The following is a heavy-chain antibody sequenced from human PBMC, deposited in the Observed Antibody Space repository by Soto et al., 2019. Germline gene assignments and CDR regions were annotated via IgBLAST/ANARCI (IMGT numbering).Heavy chain of an antibody. J-gene: IGHJ5*02. CDR3: ARDERQLLWFGELPVDP. CDR1: GFTLSSYA. Sequence: LILSCSASGFTLSSYAIHWVRQAPGKGLEWVAVISYDGSNKYYADSVKGRFTISRDNSKNTLYLQMNSLRAEDTAVYYCARDERQLLWFGELPVDPWGQGTLVTVSS. CDR2: ISYDGSNK. D-gene: IGHD3-10*01. V-gene: IGHV3-30-3*01.